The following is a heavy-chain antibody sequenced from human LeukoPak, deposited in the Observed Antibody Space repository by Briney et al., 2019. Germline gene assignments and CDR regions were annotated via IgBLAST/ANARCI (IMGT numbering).Heavy chain of an antibody. Sequence: SSETLSLTCTVSGGSISSYYWSWIRQPPGKGLEWIGSIYYSGSTYYNPSLKSRVTISVDTSKNQFSLKLSSVTAADTAVYYCARPLGYCSGGSCLNWFDPWGQGTLVTVSS. CDR1: GGSISSYY. CDR3: ARPLGYCSGGSCLNWFDP. D-gene: IGHD2-15*01. J-gene: IGHJ5*02. CDR2: IYYSGST. V-gene: IGHV4-59*05.